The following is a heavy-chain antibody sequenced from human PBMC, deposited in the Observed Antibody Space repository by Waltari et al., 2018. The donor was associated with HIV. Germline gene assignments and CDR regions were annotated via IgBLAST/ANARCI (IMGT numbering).Heavy chain of an antibody. CDR1: GFTFSGSA. V-gene: IGHV3-73*01. Sequence: EVQLVESGGGLVQPGGSLKLSCAASGFTFSGSAMHWVRRASGKGLEWVGRIRSKANSYATAYAASVKGRFTISRDDLKNTAYLQMNSLKTEDTAVYYCTRHMVRDYWGQGTLVTVSS. D-gene: IGHD3-10*01. J-gene: IGHJ4*02. CDR3: TRHMVRDY. CDR2: IRSKANSYAT.